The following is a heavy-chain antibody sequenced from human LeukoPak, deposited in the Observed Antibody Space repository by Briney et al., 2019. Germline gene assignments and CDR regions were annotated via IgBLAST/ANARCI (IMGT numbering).Heavy chain of an antibody. CDR1: GFTFSSSA. V-gene: IGHV3-23*01. Sequence: GGSLRLSCIASGFTFSSSAMSWVRQAPGKGLEWVSDINGSGGRTYYADSVKGRFTISRDNSKNTLYLQMNSLRAEDTAVYYCAKKPTVGATRAFDYWGQGTLVTVSS. CDR3: AKKPTVGATRAFDY. CDR2: INGSGGRT. D-gene: IGHD1-26*01. J-gene: IGHJ4*02.